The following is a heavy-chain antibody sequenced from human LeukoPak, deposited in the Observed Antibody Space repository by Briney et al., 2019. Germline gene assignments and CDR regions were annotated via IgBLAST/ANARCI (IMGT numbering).Heavy chain of an antibody. V-gene: IGHV3-7*01. CDR2: IKQNGNEK. J-gene: IGHJ4*02. Sequence: PGGSLRLSCAASGFTFSSYWMTWVRQAPGKGLEWVANIKQNGNEKNYVDSVEGRFTISGDNAKNSLYLQMNSLRAEDTAVYYCARELRTFDYWGQGTLVTVSS. D-gene: IGHD3-16*01. CDR3: ARELRTFDY. CDR1: GFTFSSYW.